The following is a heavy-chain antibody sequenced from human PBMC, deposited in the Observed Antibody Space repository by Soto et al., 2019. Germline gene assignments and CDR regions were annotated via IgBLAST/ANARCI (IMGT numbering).Heavy chain of an antibody. CDR3: ARGGVLYYYYGMDV. CDR2: IKQDGSEK. D-gene: IGHD3-3*01. V-gene: IGHV3-7*03. Sequence: EVQLVESGGGLVQPGGSLRLSCAASGFTFSSYWMSWVRQAPGKGLEWVANIKQDGSEKYYVDSVKGRFTISRDNAKNSLYLQMNSLRAEDTAVYYCARGGVLYYYYGMDVWGQGTTVTVSS. J-gene: IGHJ6*02. CDR1: GFTFSSYW.